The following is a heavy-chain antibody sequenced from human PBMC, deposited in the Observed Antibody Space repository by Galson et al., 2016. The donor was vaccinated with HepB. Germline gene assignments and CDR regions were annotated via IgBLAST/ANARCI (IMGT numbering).Heavy chain of an antibody. D-gene: IGHD1-1*01. CDR3: TTEGGYGTAMHWSDS. Sequence: SLRLSCAASGFTVSTNYMNWVRQAPGKGLEWVSAIYSDGSTYYADSVKGRFIISRDNYKNTMYLQMNSLNIEDTAVYYCTTEGGYGTAMHWSDSWGQGTLVTVSS. CDR1: GFTVSTNY. CDR2: IYSDGST. V-gene: IGHV3-53*01. J-gene: IGHJ5*01.